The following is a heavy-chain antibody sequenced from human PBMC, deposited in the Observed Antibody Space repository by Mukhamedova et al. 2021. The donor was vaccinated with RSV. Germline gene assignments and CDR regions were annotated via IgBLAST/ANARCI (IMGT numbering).Heavy chain of an antibody. Sequence: QAPGKGLEWVSYISSSGSSIYYADSVKGRFTLSRDNTKNSLFLQMNSLRAEDTAVDYCARYVSSGWYDWFD. CDR3: ARYVSSGWYDWFD. J-gene: IGHJ5*01. D-gene: IGHD6-13*01. CDR2: ISSSGSSI. V-gene: IGHV3-11*01.